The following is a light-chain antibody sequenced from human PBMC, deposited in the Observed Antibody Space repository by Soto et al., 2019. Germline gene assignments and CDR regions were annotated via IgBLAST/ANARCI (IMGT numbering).Light chain of an antibody. CDR2: GAS. V-gene: IGKV3-15*01. CDR1: QSVSSS. J-gene: IGKJ1*01. CDR3: QQYNNWPRT. Sequence: EIVMTQSPATLSVSQGERATLSCRASQSVSSSLAWYQQKPGQAPRLLIYGASTRATGIPARFSGSGSGTEFTLTISSLQSEVFAVDYCQQYNNWPRTSGQGTKV.